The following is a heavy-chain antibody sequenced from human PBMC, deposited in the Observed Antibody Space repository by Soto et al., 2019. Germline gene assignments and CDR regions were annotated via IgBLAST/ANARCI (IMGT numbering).Heavy chain of an antibody. J-gene: IGHJ6*03. Sequence: SETLSLTCTVSGGSISPYYWSWIRQPPGKGLEWIGYVYYSGNTDYNPSLESRVTISVDTSRNRFSLDLTSATAADTAVYYCARKGAAASYAHYYMDVWGRGTAVTVSS. V-gene: IGHV4-59*01. CDR3: ARKGAAASYAHYYMDV. CDR1: GGSISPYY. CDR2: VYYSGNT. D-gene: IGHD6-13*01.